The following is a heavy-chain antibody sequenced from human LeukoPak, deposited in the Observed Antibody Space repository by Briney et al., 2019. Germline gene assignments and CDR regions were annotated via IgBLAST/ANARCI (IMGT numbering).Heavy chain of an antibody. CDR2: ISSSSNYI. CDR1: GFTFTSYS. CDR3: ARDYYGDYNFDY. Sequence: GGSLRLSCAASGFTFTSYSLNWVRQAPGKGLEWVSSISSSSNYIYYADLVKGRFTISRDNAKNSLYLQMNSLRAEDTAVYYCARDYYGDYNFDYWGQGTLVTVSS. J-gene: IGHJ4*02. V-gene: IGHV3-21*01. D-gene: IGHD4-17*01.